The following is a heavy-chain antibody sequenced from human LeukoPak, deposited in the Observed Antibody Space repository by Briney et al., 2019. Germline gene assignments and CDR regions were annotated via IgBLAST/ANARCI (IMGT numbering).Heavy chain of an antibody. CDR2: INPNSGGT. D-gene: IGHD6-19*01. V-gene: IGHV1-2*02. CDR1: GYTFTGYY. CDR3: ARGAVPYYYYYMDV. J-gene: IGHJ6*03. Sequence: ASVKVSCKASGYTFTGYYVHWVRQAPGQGLEWMGWINPNSGGTNYAQKFQGRVTMTRDTSISTAYMELSRLRSDDTAVYYCARGAVPYYYYYMDVWGKGTTVTVSS.